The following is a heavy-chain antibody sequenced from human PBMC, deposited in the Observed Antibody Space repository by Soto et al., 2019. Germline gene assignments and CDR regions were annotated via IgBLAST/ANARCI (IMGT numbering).Heavy chain of an antibody. J-gene: IGHJ5*02. D-gene: IGHD6-25*01. V-gene: IGHV4-30-2*01. CDR2: IYHSGST. CDR3: AGGIAARPLGS. CDR1: GGSISSGGYS. Sequence: QLQLQESGSGLVKPSQTLSLTCAVSGGSISSGGYSWSWIRQPPGKGLEWIGYIYHSGSTYYNPSINGRVTTSVDACKNQFSLKLGSVTAADTSVYYCAGGIAARPLGSWGKGTLVTVSS.